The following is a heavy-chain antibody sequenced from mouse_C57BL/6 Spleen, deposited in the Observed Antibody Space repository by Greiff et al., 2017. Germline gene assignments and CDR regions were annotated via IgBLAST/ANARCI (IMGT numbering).Heavy chain of an antibody. D-gene: IGHD2-5*01. CDR1: GFNIKDYY. V-gene: IGHV14-1*01. Sequence: VQLQQSGAELVRPGASVKLSCTASGFNIKDYYMHWVKQRPEQGLEWIGRIDPEDGDTEYAPKFQGKATLTADTSSNTAYLQLSRLTSEDTAVYYCTTGYYSNWDYAMDYWGQGTSVTVSS. CDR3: TTGYYSNWDYAMDY. CDR2: IDPEDGDT. J-gene: IGHJ4*01.